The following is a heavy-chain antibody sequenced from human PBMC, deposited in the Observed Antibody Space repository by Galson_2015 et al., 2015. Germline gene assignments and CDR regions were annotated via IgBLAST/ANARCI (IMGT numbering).Heavy chain of an antibody. CDR3: ARDKGWYYDSSGYDAPLDY. D-gene: IGHD3-22*01. Sequence: SLRLSCAASGFTFSSYWMSWVRQAPGKGLEWVANIKQDGSEKYYVDSVKGRFTISRDNAKNSLYLQMNSLRAEDTAVYYCARDKGWYYDSSGYDAPLDYWGQGTLVTVSS. J-gene: IGHJ4*02. V-gene: IGHV3-7*05. CDR2: IKQDGSEK. CDR1: GFTFSSYW.